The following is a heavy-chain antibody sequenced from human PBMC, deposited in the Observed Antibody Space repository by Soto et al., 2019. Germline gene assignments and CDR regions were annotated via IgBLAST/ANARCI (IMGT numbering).Heavy chain of an antibody. CDR1: GGSISSSNW. CDR2: IYHSGST. D-gene: IGHD2-2*01. J-gene: IGHJ6*02. Sequence: QVQLQESGPGLVKPSGTLSLTCAVSGGSISSSNWWSWVRQPPGKGQEWIGEIYHSGSTNYNPSLKSRVTISVEEYKNQFSLQLICVTAANTAVYYSAKVVGGYYYDMVIWGLATTGTVS. CDR3: AKVVGGYYYDMVI. V-gene: IGHV4-4*02.